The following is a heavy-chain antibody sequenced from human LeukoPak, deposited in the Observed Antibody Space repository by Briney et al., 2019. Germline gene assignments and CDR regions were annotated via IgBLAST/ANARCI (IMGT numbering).Heavy chain of an antibody. CDR2: INHSGST. J-gene: IGHJ4*02. CDR1: GGSFSGYY. Sequence: PSETLSLTCAVSGGSFSGYYWSWIRQPPGKGLEWIGEINHSGSTNYNPSLKSRVTISVDTSKNQSSLKLSSVTAADTAVYFCARGWACSGTSCYKFDYWGQGTLVTVPS. CDR3: ARGWACSGTSCYKFDY. V-gene: IGHV4-34*01. D-gene: IGHD2-2*02.